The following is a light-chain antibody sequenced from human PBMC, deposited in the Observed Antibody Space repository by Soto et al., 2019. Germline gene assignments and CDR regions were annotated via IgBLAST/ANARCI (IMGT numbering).Light chain of an antibody. Sequence: EIGLTQSPGTLPLSPGERAPLSCRASQSVSGNYLAWYQQRPGQSPRLLIYGSSDRATGIPDRFSGSGSETDFTLTISRVEPEDFAVYYCQQYGSSPPYTFGQGTRLEI. CDR2: GSS. J-gene: IGKJ2*01. CDR1: QSVSGNY. V-gene: IGKV3-20*01. CDR3: QQYGSSPPYT.